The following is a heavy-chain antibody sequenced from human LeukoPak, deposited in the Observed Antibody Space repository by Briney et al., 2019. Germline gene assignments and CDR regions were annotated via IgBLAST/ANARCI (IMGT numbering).Heavy chain of an antibody. Sequence: GGSLRLSCAASGFTFSSYEMNWVRQAPGKGLEWVSYISSSGSTIYYADSVKGRFTISRDNAKNSLYLQMNSLRADDTAVYFCARGYQPLDYWGQGTLVTVSS. V-gene: IGHV3-48*03. CDR3: ARGYQPLDY. J-gene: IGHJ4*02. CDR1: GFTFSSYE. D-gene: IGHD2-2*01. CDR2: ISSSGSTI.